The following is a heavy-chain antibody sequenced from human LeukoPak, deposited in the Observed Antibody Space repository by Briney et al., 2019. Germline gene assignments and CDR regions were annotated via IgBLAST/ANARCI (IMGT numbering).Heavy chain of an antibody. J-gene: IGHJ4*02. CDR3: SSGVEEWQGLHF. Sequence: GASVKVSCKASGYTFTSYYMHWVRQAPGQGLEWMGIINPSGGSTSSAQKFQGRVTMTEDTSTDTAYMELNSLSSEDTAVYCSSSGVEEWQGLHFWGQGTLVTVSS. V-gene: IGHV1-46*01. CDR2: INPSGGST. D-gene: IGHD3-3*01. CDR1: GYTFTSYY.